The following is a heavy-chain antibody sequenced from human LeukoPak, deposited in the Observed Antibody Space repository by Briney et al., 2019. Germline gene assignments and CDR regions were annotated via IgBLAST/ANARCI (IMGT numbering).Heavy chain of an antibody. J-gene: IGHJ4*02. D-gene: IGHD1-26*01. CDR2: ISYDGSNK. Sequence: PGGSLRLSCAASGFTFSSYAMHWGRQAPGKGLEWVAVISYDGSNKYYADSVKGRFTISRDNSKNTLYLQMNSLRAEDTAVYYCARDLVGATDYFDYWGQGALVTVSS. CDR3: ARDLVGATDYFDY. CDR1: GFTFSSYA. V-gene: IGHV3-30-3*01.